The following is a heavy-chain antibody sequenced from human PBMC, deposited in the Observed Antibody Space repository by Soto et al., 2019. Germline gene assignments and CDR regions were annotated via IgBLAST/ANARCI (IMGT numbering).Heavy chain of an antibody. CDR3: ARDLDYADDEPLGY. CDR2: IIPIFGTA. CDR1: GGTFSSYA. J-gene: IGHJ4*02. V-gene: IGHV1-69*06. D-gene: IGHD4-17*01. Sequence: ASVKVSCKASGGTFSSYAISWVRQAPGQGLEWMGGIIPIFGTANYAQKFQGRVTITADKSTSTAYMELSSLRSEDTAVYYCARDLDYADDEPLGYWGQGNLVTVSS.